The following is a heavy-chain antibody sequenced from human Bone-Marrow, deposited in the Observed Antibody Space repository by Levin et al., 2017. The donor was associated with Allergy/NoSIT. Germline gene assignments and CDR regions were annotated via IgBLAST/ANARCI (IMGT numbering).Heavy chain of an antibody. CDR3: AKDGWLFSPRYYYFGMDV. CDR2: IDPIGGST. CDR1: GFTFSRYA. Sequence: GESLKISCAASGFTFSRYAMTWVRQGPGKGLEWVSAIDPIGGSTYYADSVRGRFTISRDNTGNTLYMYMSGLRAEDTAVYYCAKDGWLFSPRYYYFGMDVWGRGTTVTVSS. V-gene: IGHV3-23*01. J-gene: IGHJ6*02. D-gene: IGHD3-22*01.